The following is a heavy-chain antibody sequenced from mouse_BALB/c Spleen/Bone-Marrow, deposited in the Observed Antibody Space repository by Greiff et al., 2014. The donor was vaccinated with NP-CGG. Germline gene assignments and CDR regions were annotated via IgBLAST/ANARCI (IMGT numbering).Heavy chain of an antibody. D-gene: IGHD1-1*02. CDR3: TLWCYAMDY. CDR2: INPS. V-gene: IGHV1S81*02. Sequence: QVQLKESGAELVKPGASVKLSCRASGYTFTSYYMYWVKQRPGQGLEWIGEINPSHLTVDKSSSTAYMQLSSLTSEDSAVYYCTLWCYAMDYWGQGTSVTVSS. CDR1: GYTFTSYY. J-gene: IGHJ4*01.